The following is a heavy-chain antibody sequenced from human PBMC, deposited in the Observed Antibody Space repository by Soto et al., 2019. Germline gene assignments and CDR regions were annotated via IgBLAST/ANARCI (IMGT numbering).Heavy chain of an antibody. V-gene: IGHV1-3*01. CDR3: ARGKGMEENYYYYGLDI. CDR1: GDTFTTHA. D-gene: IGHD1-1*01. CDR2: INGGTGQT. J-gene: IGHJ6*02. Sequence: ASVKVSCNASGDTFTTHAMHWVRQAPGQSLEWMGWINGGTGQTKHSQRFQGRVNITRDTSASTAYMELSSLRSEDTAVYYCARGKGMEENYYYYGLDIWGQGTTVTVSS.